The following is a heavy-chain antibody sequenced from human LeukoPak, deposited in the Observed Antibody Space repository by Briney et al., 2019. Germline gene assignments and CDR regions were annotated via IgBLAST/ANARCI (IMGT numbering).Heavy chain of an antibody. CDR2: TYYRSQWCN. CDR3: ARGRQWLNWFDP. CDR1: GDSMTSNTAA. Sequence: SQTLSLTCAISGDSMTSNTAAWNWIRQSPSRGLEWLGRTYYRSQWCNDYALSVKSRISISPDTSKNQFSLQLNSVTPEDTAVYYCARGRQWLNWFDPWGQGTLVTVSS. V-gene: IGHV6-1*01. J-gene: IGHJ5*02. D-gene: IGHD5-24*01.